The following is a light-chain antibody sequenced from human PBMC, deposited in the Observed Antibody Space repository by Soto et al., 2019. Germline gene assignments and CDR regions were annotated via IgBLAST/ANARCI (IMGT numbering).Light chain of an antibody. V-gene: IGLV2-14*01. J-gene: IGLJ1*01. CDR1: SSDVGRYNY. CDR3: CSYTTSSTYV. CDR2: EVN. Sequence: QSVLTQPASVSGSRGQSITISCTGTSSDVGRYNYVSWYQQHPGKAPKLMIYEVNNRPSGVSNRFSGSKSDNTASLTISGLQAEDEADYYCCSYTTSSTYVFGTGTKVTVL.